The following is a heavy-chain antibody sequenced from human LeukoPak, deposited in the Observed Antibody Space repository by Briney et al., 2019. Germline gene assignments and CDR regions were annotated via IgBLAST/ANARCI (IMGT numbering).Heavy chain of an antibody. CDR1: GFTFSNAW. Sequence: PGGSLRLSCAASGFTFSNAWMNWVRQAPGKGLEWVGRIKSKTDGGTTDYAAPVKGRFTISRDDSKNTLYLQMNSLKTEDTAVYYCTTVYIVVVVAATLHSPPWGQGTLVTVSS. CDR3: TTVYIVVVVAATLHSPP. J-gene: IGHJ5*02. D-gene: IGHD2-15*01. CDR2: IKSKTDGGTT. V-gene: IGHV3-15*07.